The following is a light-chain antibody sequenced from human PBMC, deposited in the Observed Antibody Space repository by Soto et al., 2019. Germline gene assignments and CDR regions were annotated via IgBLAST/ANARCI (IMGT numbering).Light chain of an antibody. CDR1: QSVSST. CDR2: GAS. V-gene: IGKV3D-15*01. J-gene: IGKJ1*01. Sequence: EVGMTQSPATLSVPPGERATLSCRASQSVSSTLAWYQQRPGQAPRLLFYGASIRATGIPARFTASGSGTEFTLTISSLQPEDFAVYYCQQYNSWSRTSGQGTK. CDR3: QQYNSWSRT.